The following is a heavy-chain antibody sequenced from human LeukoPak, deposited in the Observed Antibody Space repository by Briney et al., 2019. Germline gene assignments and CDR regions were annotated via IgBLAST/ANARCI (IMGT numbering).Heavy chain of an antibody. J-gene: IGHJ3*01. CDR2: IKYDGSEK. CDR3: AREVGSPAVRSAFDL. Sequence: GGSLRLSCAASGFTFSTYWMTWVRQAPGKGLEWVANIKYDGSEKHYVDSVAGRFTISRDNAKNSLYLQMNSLRDEDTAVYYCAREVGSPAVRSAFDLWGQGTMVTVSS. CDR1: GFTFSTYW. D-gene: IGHD2-15*01. V-gene: IGHV3-7*01.